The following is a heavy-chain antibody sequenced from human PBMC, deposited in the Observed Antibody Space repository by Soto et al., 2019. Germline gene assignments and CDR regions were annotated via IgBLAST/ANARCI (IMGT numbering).Heavy chain of an antibody. J-gene: IGHJ6*03. Sequence: GGSLRLSCAASGFNFSGSAMHWVRQASGKGLEWVGRIRSKANSYATAYAASVKGRFTISRDDSKNTAYLQMNSLKTEDPPVYYFTSQPSPPHLYYYDSSGYYADYYYYMDVWGKGTTVPVSS. CDR1: GFNFSGSA. D-gene: IGHD3-22*01. V-gene: IGHV3-73*01. CDR2: IRSKANSYAT. CDR3: TSQPSPPHLYYYDSSGYYADYYYYMDV.